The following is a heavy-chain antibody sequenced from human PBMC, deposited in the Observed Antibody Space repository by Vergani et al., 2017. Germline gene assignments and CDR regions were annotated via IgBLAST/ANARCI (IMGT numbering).Heavy chain of an antibody. V-gene: IGHV7-4-1*02. CDR2: INTNTGNP. Sequence: QVQLVQSGSELKKPGASVKVSCKASGYTFTSYAMNWVRQAPGQGLEWMGWINTNTGNPTYAQGFTGRFVFSLDTSVSTASLQISSLKAEDTAVYYCARDLGIVLLWFGESHYYYGMDVWGQGTTVTVSS. D-gene: IGHD3-10*01. J-gene: IGHJ6*02. CDR3: ARDLGIVLLWFGESHYYYGMDV. CDR1: GYTFTSYA.